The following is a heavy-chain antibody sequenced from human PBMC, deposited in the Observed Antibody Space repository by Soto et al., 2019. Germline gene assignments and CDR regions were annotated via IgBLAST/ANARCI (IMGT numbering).Heavy chain of an antibody. CDR1: GYTFTSYY. J-gene: IGHJ6*02. D-gene: IGHD2-2*01. Sequence: GASVKVSCKASGYTFTSYYMHWVRQAPGQGLERMGIINPSGGSTSYAQKFQGRVTMTRDTSTSTVYMELSSLRSEDTAVYYCARVPYCSSTSCYRYYYYGMDVWGRGTTVTVSS. V-gene: IGHV1-46*01. CDR2: INPSGGST. CDR3: ARVPYCSSTSCYRYYYYGMDV.